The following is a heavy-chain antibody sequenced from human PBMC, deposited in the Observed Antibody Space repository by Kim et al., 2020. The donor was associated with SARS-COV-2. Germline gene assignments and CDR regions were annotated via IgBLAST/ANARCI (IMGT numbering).Heavy chain of an antibody. J-gene: IGHJ6*02. CDR2: ISSSSSYT. V-gene: IGHV3-11*05. D-gene: IGHD4-17*01. CDR3: ARDLDYGDYVVGMDV. Sequence: GGSLRLSCAASGFTFSDYYMSWIRQAPGKGLEWVSYISSSSSYTNYADSVKGRFTISRDNAKNSLYLQMNSLRAEDTAVYYCARDLDYGDYVVGMDVWGQGTTVTVSS. CDR1: GFTFSDYY.